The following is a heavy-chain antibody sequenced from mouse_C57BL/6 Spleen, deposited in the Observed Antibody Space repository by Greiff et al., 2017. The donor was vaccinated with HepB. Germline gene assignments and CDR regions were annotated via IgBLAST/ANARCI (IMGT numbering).Heavy chain of an antibody. CDR3: ASGGSGYTLRY. D-gene: IGHD3-2*02. CDR2: IYPGDGDT. Sequence: QVTLQLSGPELVKPGASVKISCKASGYAFSSSWMNWVKQRPGKGLEWIGRIYPGDGDTNYNGKFKGKATLTADKSSSTAYMQLSSLTSEDSAVYFCASGGSGYTLRYWGQGTTLTVSS. J-gene: IGHJ2*01. CDR1: GYAFSSSW. V-gene: IGHV1-82*01.